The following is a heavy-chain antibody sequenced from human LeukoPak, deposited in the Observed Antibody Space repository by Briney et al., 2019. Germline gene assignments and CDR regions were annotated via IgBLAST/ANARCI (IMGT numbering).Heavy chain of an antibody. CDR1: GFTFSNCG. Sequence: PGGSLRLSCAASGFTFSNCGMHWVRQAPGKGLEWVALISYDGSNKYYADSVKGRFTISRDNSKNTLYLQMNSLRAEDTAVYYCARVVVHGHSDYWGQGILVTVSS. CDR3: ARVVVHGHSDY. D-gene: IGHD2-2*01. J-gene: IGHJ4*02. V-gene: IGHV3-30*03. CDR2: ISYDGSNK.